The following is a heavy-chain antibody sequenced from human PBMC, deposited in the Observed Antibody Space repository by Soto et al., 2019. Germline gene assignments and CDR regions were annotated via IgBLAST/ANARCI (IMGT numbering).Heavy chain of an antibody. CDR1: GFTFSSYA. J-gene: IGHJ4*02. V-gene: IGHV3-23*01. Sequence: EVQLLESGGGLVQPGGSLRLSCAVSGFTFSSYAMSWVRQAPGKGLEWVSTISGGGDMTWYADSVKGRFTISRDSSKPTLYLQMNTLRAEDTALYYCAKLEHNSGGILDYWGQGTLVTVST. D-gene: IGHD3-10*01. CDR3: AKLEHNSGGILDY. CDR2: ISGGGDMT.